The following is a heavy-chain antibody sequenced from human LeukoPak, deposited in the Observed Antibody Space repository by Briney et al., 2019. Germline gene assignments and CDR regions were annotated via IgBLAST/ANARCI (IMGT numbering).Heavy chain of an antibody. D-gene: IGHD6-13*01. Sequence: ASVKVSCKASGYTFSRFDLIWVRQATGQGLEWMGWMDPNSGNTGYAQKFQGRVTITRNTSTTTADMELNSLRAEDTAVYYCARVYSSSWLDAFDIWGQGTMVTVSS. J-gene: IGHJ3*02. V-gene: IGHV1-8*03. CDR3: ARVYSSSWLDAFDI. CDR2: MDPNSGNT. CDR1: GYTFSRFD.